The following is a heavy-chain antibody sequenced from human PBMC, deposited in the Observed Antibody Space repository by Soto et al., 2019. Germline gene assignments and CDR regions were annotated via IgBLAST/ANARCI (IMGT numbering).Heavy chain of an antibody. Sequence: PSGTLSLPRTFSGGPLSSGGYYLSWIRQHPGKGLEWIGYIYYSGSTYYNPSLKSRVTISVDTSKNQFSLKLSSVTAADTAVYYCARVWGGAFDIWGQGTMVTVSS. V-gene: IGHV4-31*03. D-gene: IGHD3-10*01. CDR2: IYYSGST. J-gene: IGHJ3*02. CDR1: GGPLSSGGYY. CDR3: ARVWGGAFDI.